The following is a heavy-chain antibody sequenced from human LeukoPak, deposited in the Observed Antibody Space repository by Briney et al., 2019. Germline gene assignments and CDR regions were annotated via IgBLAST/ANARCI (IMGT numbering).Heavy chain of an antibody. CDR3: ARLLWFGEGDY. CDR2: ISSSSSTI. D-gene: IGHD3-10*01. CDR1: GFTFSSYS. V-gene: IGHV3-48*01. Sequence: GGSLRLSCAASGFTFSSYSMNWVRQAPGKGLEWVSYISSSSSTIYYADSVKGRFTISRDNAKNSLYLQMNSLRAEDTAVYYCARLLWFGEGDYWGQGTLVTVSS. J-gene: IGHJ4*02.